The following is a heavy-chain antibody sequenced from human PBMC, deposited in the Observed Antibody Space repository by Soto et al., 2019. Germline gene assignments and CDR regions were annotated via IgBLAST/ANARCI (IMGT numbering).Heavy chain of an antibody. V-gene: IGHV1-18*04. J-gene: IGHJ3*02. CDR2: ISAYNGNT. Sequence: QVQLVQSGAEVKTPGASVKVSCKASGYTFTSYGISWVRQAPGQGLDGMGWISAYNGNTNYAQKLQGRVTMTTETSTSTGYIGLRSLRADDTAVYYFAIIVPASLDAISANAFDIWVQGTMVTVSS. CDR1: GYTFTSYG. CDR3: AIIVPASLDAISANAFDI. D-gene: IGHD2-21*01.